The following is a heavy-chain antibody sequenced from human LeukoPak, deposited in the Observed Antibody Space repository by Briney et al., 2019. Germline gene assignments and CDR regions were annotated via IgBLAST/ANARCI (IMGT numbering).Heavy chain of an antibody. CDR1: DGSINSYY. CDR2: IYYNGNT. D-gene: IGHD5-24*01. V-gene: IGHV4-59*12. Sequence: SETLSLTCSVSDGSINSYYWNWIRRPPGKGLEWIGYIYYNGNTNYSPSLKSRVTMSVDTSKNQFSLKLSSVTAADTAVYYCARGLGVATSYYYYGMDVWGQGTTVTVSS. CDR3: ARGLGVATSYYYYGMDV. J-gene: IGHJ6*02.